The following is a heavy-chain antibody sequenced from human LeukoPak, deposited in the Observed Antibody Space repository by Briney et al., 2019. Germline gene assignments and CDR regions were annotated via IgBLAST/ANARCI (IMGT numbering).Heavy chain of an antibody. Sequence: EXXXLXXAXYGXSFXGYYWSWIRQPPGKGLEWIGEINHSGSTNYNPSLKSRVTISVDTSKNQFSLKLSSVTAADTAVYYCAREAATDGSGNDIWGQGTMVTVSS. V-gene: IGHV4-34*01. CDR1: GXSFXGYY. D-gene: IGHD3-10*01. J-gene: IGHJ3*02. CDR3: AREAATDGSGNDI. CDR2: INHSGST.